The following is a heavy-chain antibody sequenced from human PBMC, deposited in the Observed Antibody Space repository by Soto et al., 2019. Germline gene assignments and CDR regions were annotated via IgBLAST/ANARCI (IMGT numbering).Heavy chain of an antibody. CDR2: IWYDGSNK. CDR3: ARDRGYSYGPDYYYYVMDV. Sequence: QVQLVESGGGVVQPGRSLRLSCAASGFTFSSYGMHWVRQAPGKGLEWVAVIWYDGSNKYYADSVKGRFTISRDNSKNTLYLQMNSLRAEDTAVYYCARDRGYSYGPDYYYYVMDVWGQGTTVTVSS. J-gene: IGHJ6*02. V-gene: IGHV3-33*01. D-gene: IGHD5-18*01. CDR1: GFTFSSYG.